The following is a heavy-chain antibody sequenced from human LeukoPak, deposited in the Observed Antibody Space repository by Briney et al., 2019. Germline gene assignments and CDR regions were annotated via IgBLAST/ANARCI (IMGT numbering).Heavy chain of an antibody. J-gene: IGHJ4*02. V-gene: IGHV1-2*02. CDR3: ARDPGHDTSNYGGLDF. CDR2: INPKSGNP. CDR1: GYRFTGYY. D-gene: IGHD4-11*01. Sequence: ASVKVSCKTSGYRFTGYYMHWVRQAPGQGLEWMGWINPKSGNPIYVQKFQGRVTLTRDTSIDTVYLELSSLKSDDTAVYYCARDPGHDTSNYGGLDFWGQGTLVTVSS.